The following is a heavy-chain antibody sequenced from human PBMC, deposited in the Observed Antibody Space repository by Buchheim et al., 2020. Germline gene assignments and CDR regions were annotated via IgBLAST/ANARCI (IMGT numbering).Heavy chain of an antibody. CDR2: IYYSGST. V-gene: IGHV4-61*01. CDR1: GGSVSSATYY. J-gene: IGHJ6*03. CDR3: ARAVNVVPFYYHLDV. D-gene: IGHD3-10*02. Sequence: QVQLQESGPGLVKPSETLSLTCTVSGGSVSSATYYWSWIRQPPGKRLECIGYIYYSGSTYYNPSLESRVTISVATSMNEFSLRVTSVTAADTAVYYCARAVNVVPFYYHLDVWGRGTT.